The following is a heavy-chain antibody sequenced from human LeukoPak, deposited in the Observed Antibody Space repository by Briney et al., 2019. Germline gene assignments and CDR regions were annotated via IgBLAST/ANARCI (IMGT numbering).Heavy chain of an antibody. V-gene: IGHV4-39*07. CDR2: IYYSGST. J-gene: IGHJ4*02. CDR3: ARMTVVTLDY. Sequence: KPSETLSLTCTVSGGSISSSSYYWGWIRQPPGKGLEWIGSIYYSGSTYYNPSLKSRVTISVDKSKNQFSLKLSSVTAADTAVYYCARMTVVTLDYWGQGTLVTVSS. CDR1: GGSISSSSYY. D-gene: IGHD4-23*01.